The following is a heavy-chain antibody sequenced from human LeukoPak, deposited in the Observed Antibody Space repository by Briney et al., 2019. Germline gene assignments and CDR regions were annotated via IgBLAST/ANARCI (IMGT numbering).Heavy chain of an antibody. V-gene: IGHV3-48*03. CDR2: ISSSGNTI. CDR1: GFTFSSYE. Sequence: GGSLRLSCAASGFTFSSYEMNWVRQAPGKGLEWVSYISSSGNTIYYADSVKGRFIISRDNAKNSLYLQMNSLRAEDTAVYYCARAPRGGYYYYYYMDVWGKGTTVTVSS. CDR3: ARAPRGGYYYYYYMDV. J-gene: IGHJ6*03.